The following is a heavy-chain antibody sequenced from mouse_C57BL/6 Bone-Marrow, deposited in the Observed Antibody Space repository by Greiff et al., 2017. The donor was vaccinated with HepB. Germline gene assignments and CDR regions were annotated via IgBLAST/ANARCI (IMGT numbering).Heavy chain of an antibody. CDR1: GYSITSGYY. J-gene: IGHJ2*01. Sequence: EVQLVESGPGLVKPSQSLSLTCSVTGYSITSGYYWNWIRQFPGNKLEWMGYISYDGSNNYNPSLKNRISITRDTSKNQFFLKLNSVTTEDTATYYCARGRVPITLFDYWGQGTTLTVSS. V-gene: IGHV3-6*01. CDR3: ARGRVPITLFDY. CDR2: ISYDGSN. D-gene: IGHD1-1*01.